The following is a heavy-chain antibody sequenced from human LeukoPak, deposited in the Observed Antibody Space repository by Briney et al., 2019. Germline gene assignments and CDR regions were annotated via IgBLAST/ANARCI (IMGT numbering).Heavy chain of an antibody. Sequence: PGRSLRLTCAASGFTFDDYAMHWVRQAPGKGLEWDSGISWNSGSIGYADTVKGRFTISRDNAKNSLYLQMNSLRAEDTALYYCAKALERRIYYYGMDVWGQGTTVTVSS. CDR2: ISWNSGSI. D-gene: IGHD1-1*01. J-gene: IGHJ6*02. V-gene: IGHV3-9*01. CDR1: GFTFDDYA. CDR3: AKALERRIYYYGMDV.